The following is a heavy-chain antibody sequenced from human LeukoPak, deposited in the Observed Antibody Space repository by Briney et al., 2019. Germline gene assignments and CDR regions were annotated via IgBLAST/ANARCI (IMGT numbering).Heavy chain of an antibody. CDR2: ISSSSSHV. CDR1: GFTFSSYS. V-gene: IGHV3-21*01. Sequence: GGSLRLSCAASGFTFSSYSMNWVRQAPGKGLEWVSSISSSSSHVYYADSVKGRFTMSRDDAKNSLYLQMNSLRADDTAVYYCARVLEAASFDYWGQGSPVTVSS. CDR3: ARVLEAASFDY. J-gene: IGHJ4*02. D-gene: IGHD6-13*01.